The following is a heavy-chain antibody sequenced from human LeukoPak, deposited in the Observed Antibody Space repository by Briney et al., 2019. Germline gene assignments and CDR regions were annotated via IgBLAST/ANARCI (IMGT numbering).Heavy chain of an antibody. V-gene: IGHV1-2*02. CDR3: ARGLESSSWYSPVPDY. CDR1: GYTFTGYY. D-gene: IGHD6-13*01. CDR2: INPNSGGT. Sequence: GASVKVSCKASGYTFTGYYMHWVRQAPGQGLEWMGWINPNSGGTNYAQKFQGRVTMTRGTSISTAYMELSRLRSDDTAVYYCARGLESSSWYSPVPDYWGQGTLVTVSS. J-gene: IGHJ4*02.